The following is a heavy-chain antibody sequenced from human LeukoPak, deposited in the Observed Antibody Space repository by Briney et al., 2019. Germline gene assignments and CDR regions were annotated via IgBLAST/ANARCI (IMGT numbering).Heavy chain of an antibody. J-gene: IGHJ4*02. CDR2: ISSSSSTI. CDR3: ASTPPPDSSGYWDDY. Sequence: PGGSLRLSCAASGFTFSSYSMNWVRQAPGKGLEWVSYISSSSSTIYYADSVKGRFTISRDNAKNSLYLQMNSLRDEDTAVYYCASTPPPDSSGYWDDYWGQGTLVTVSS. CDR1: GFTFSSYS. V-gene: IGHV3-48*02. D-gene: IGHD3-22*01.